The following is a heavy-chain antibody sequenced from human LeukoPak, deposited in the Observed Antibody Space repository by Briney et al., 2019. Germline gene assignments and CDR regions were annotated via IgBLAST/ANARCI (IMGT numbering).Heavy chain of an antibody. CDR3: ARYWGPYDNSGAYFDY. CDR2: LHYTGST. CDR1: GDSISSSSYY. D-gene: IGHD3-22*01. J-gene: IGHJ4*02. Sequence: SETLSLTCTVSGDSISSSSYYWVWLRPPPGKGLEWIATLHYTGSTYYNPSLKSRVTISVDTSKNQFSLKLISVTAADTAMYYCARYWGPYDNSGAYFDYWGQGTLVTVSS. V-gene: IGHV4-39*01.